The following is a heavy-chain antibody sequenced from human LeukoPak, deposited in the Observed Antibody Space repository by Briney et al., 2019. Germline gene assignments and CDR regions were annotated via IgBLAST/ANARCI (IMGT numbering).Heavy chain of an antibody. CDR1: GFTVSSDY. CDR3: ARHDWCDP. CDR2: IYSGSGSRT. V-gene: IGHV3-66*04. J-gene: IGHJ5*02. Sequence: GGSLRLSCAVSGFTVSSDYMGWVRQAPGKGLEWVSVIYSGSGSRTYYTDSVKGRFTISRDNSKNTVYLQMNSLRAEDTAVYYCARHDWCDPWGQGTLVTVFS.